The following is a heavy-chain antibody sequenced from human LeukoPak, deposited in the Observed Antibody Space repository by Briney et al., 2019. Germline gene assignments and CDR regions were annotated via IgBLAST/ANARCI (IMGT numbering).Heavy chain of an antibody. CDR2: INHSGST. CDR1: GGSFSGYY. J-gene: IGHJ6*03. V-gene: IGHV4-34*01. CDR3: ARGLGPGYMDV. Sequence: SETLSLTCAVYGGSFSGYYWSWIRQPPGKGLEWIGEINHSGSTNYNPSLKSRVTISVDTSKNQFSLKLSSVTAADTAVHYCARGLGPGYMDVWGKGTTVTVSS. D-gene: IGHD7-27*01.